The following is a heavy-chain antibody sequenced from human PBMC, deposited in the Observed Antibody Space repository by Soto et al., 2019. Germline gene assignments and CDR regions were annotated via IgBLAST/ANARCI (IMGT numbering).Heavy chain of an antibody. J-gene: IGHJ5*02. Sequence: ETLSLTCTVSGDSISSRGYYWGWIRQPPGKGLEWIGTIYYSGSTYYNPSLKSRVTISVDTSKNQFSLKLSSVTAAYTAVYYGAASNWFDPWGQGTLVTVSS. CDR1: GDSISSRGYY. CDR3: AASNWFDP. V-gene: IGHV4-39*01. CDR2: IYYSGST.